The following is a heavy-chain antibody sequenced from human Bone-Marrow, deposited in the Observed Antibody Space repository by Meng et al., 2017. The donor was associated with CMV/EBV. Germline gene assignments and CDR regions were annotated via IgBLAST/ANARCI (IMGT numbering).Heavy chain of an antibody. CDR3: ARDEGGDNYFAY. D-gene: IGHD2-21*01. Sequence: GESLKISCAASGFTFNSYGMHWVRQAPGKGLEWVAVIWHDGRNEDYADSVKGRFTISRDKSKNTLNLQMNSLRAEDTAVYYCARDEGGDNYFAYWGQGPLVPVYS. V-gene: IGHV3-33*01. CDR2: IWHDGRNE. J-gene: IGHJ4*02. CDR1: GFTFNSYG.